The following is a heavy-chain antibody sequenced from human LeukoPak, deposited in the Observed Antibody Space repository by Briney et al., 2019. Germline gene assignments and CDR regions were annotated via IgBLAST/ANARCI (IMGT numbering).Heavy chain of an antibody. Sequence: SQTLPLTCTVSGGSISSGGYYWSWIRQHPGKGLEWIRNIYYSGSTYYNPSLKSRVTISVDTSKNQFSLKLSSVTAADTAVYYCARVVEDSSSWYGGWFDYWGQGTLVTVSS. CDR2: IYYSGST. CDR3: ARVVEDSSSWYGGWFDY. D-gene: IGHD6-13*01. J-gene: IGHJ4*02. CDR1: GGSISSGGYY. V-gene: IGHV4-31*03.